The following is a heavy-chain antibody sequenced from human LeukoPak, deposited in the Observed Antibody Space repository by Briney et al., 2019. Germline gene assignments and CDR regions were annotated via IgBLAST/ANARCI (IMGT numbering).Heavy chain of an antibody. V-gene: IGHV4-61*02. Sequence: PSETLSLTCTVSGGSISSGSYYWSWIRQPAGKGLEWIGRIYTSGSTNYNPSLKSRVTISVDTSKNQFSLKLSSVTAADTAVYYCARDLYPDSSDWWGAFDIWGQGTMVTVSS. CDR3: ARDLYPDSSDWWGAFDI. CDR2: IYTSGST. CDR1: GGSISSGSYY. D-gene: IGHD6-19*01. J-gene: IGHJ3*02.